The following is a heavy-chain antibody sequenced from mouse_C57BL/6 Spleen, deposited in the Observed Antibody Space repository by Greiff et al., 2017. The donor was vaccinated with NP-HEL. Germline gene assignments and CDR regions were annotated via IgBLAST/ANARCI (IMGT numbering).Heavy chain of an antibody. D-gene: IGHD1-1*01. J-gene: IGHJ1*03. Sequence: LEESGAELARPGASVKMSCKASGYTFTSYTMHWVKQRPGQGLEWIGYINPSSGYTKYNQKFKDKATLTADKSSSTAYMQLSSLTSEDSAVYYCARSDGSTFYWYFDVWGTGTTVTVSS. CDR1: GYTFTSYT. CDR2: INPSSGYT. V-gene: IGHV1-4*01. CDR3: ARSDGSTFYWYFDV.